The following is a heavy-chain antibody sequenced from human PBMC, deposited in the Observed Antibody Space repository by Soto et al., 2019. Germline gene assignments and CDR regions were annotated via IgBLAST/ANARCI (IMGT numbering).Heavy chain of an antibody. J-gene: IGHJ4*02. Sequence: QVQLVQSGAEVKKPGSSVKVSCKASGGIFSTYAISWLRQAPGQGLEWMGGIIPIFGTPNYAQRFQGRVTITADESTTTSYMELGRLKSEDTAVYYCARERDDDGSGNYYNRIDFWGQGTLVTVSS. CDR1: GGIFSTYA. CDR3: ARERDDDGSGNYYNRIDF. D-gene: IGHD3-10*01. CDR2: IIPIFGTP. V-gene: IGHV1-69*01.